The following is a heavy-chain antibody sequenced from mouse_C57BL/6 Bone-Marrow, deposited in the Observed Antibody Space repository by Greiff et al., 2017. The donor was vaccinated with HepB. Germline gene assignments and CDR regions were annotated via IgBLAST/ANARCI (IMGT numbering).Heavy chain of an antibody. CDR3: ARTLYDGYLPYYAMDY. J-gene: IGHJ4*01. CDR1: GYTFTSYG. CDR2: IYPGSGNT. Sequence: QVQLQQSGAELARPGASVKLSCKASGYTFTSYGISWVKQRTGQGLEWIGEIYPGSGNTKYNEKFKGKATLTADTSSSTAYMQLSSLTSEDSAVYYCARTLYDGYLPYYAMDYWGQGTSVTVSS. V-gene: IGHV1-81*01. D-gene: IGHD2-3*01.